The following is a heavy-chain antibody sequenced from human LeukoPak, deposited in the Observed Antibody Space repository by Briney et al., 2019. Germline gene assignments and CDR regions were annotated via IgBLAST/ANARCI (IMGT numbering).Heavy chain of an antibody. Sequence: GGSLRLSCAASGLTFDDYAMHWVRQAPGKGLEWVSLISGDGGSTYYADSVKGRFTISRDNSKNSLYLQMNSLRTEDTALYYCAKDITMVRGVIAPFGYWGQGTLVTVSS. CDR1: GLTFDDYA. D-gene: IGHD3-10*01. V-gene: IGHV3-43*02. J-gene: IGHJ4*02. CDR3: AKDITMVRGVIAPFGY. CDR2: ISGDGGST.